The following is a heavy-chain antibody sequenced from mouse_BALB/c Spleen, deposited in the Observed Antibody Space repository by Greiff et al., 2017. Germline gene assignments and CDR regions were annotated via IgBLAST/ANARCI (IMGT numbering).Heavy chain of an antibody. Sequence: VKLMESGAELAKPGASVKMSCKASGYTFTSYWMHWVKQRPGQGLEWIGYINPSTGYTEYNQKFKDKATLTADKSSSTAYMQLSSLTSEDSAVYYCARPSFLALYYAMDYWGQGTSVTVSS. CDR3: ARPSFLALYYAMDY. V-gene: IGHV1-7*01. CDR2: INPSTGYT. J-gene: IGHJ4*01. CDR1: GYTFTSYW.